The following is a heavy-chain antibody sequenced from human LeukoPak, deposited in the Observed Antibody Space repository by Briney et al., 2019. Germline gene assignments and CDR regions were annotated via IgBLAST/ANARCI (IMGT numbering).Heavy chain of an antibody. V-gene: IGHV3-21*03. CDR1: GFTFSSYS. Sequence: PGGSLRLSCAASGFTFSSYSMNWVRQAPGKGLEWVSSISSSSSYIYYADSMKGRFTISRDNAKKSLYLQMNSLKTEDTAVYYCTTQTTVTTDYWGQGTLVTVSS. J-gene: IGHJ4*02. D-gene: IGHD4-17*01. CDR3: TTQTTVTTDY. CDR2: ISSSSSYI.